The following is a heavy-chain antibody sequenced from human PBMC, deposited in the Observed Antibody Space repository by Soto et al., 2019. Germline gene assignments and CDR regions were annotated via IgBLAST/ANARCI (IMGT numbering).Heavy chain of an antibody. CDR3: AHRGPKESLFGF. V-gene: IGHV2-5*02. J-gene: IGHJ4*02. CDR2: IYWDDDK. Sequence: QITLKESGPTLVKPTQTLTLTCTFSGFSLSAGGVGVGWIRQPPGKALECLALIYWDDDKRYRPSLKSRLTITKDTSKNQVVLTMTNMDPMDTATYYCAHRGPKESLFGFWGQGTLVTVSS. CDR1: GFSLSAGGVG.